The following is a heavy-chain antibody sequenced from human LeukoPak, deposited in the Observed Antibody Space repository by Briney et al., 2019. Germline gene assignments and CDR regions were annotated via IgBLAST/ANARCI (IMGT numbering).Heavy chain of an antibody. CDR3: ARGYSSSWYLAY. J-gene: IGHJ4*02. CDR2: IHYSGST. CDR1: VGSISSSY. D-gene: IGHD6-13*01. Sequence: SETLSLTCTVSVGSISSSYWSWIRQPPGKGLEWIGNIHYSGSTNYNPSLKSRVTISVDTSKNQFSLNLNSVTAADTAVYYCARGYSSSWYLAYWGQGTLVTVSS. V-gene: IGHV4-59*01.